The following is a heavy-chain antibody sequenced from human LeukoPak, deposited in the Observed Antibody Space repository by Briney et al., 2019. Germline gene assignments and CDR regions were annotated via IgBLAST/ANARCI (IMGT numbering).Heavy chain of an antibody. D-gene: IGHD3-9*01. V-gene: IGHV4-61*02. CDR3: ARGKRDLDILNL. CDR2: IYTSGST. J-gene: IGHJ5*02. Sequence: SQTLSLTXTVSGGSISSGSYYWSWIRQPAGKGLVWIGRIYTSGSTNYNPSLKSRVTISVDTSKNQFSLKLSSVTAADTAVYYCARGKRDLDILNLWGQGTLVTVSS. CDR1: GGSISSGSYY.